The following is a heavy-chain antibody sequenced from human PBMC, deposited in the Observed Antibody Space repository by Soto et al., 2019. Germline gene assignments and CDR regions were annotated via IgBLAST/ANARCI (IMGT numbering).Heavy chain of an antibody. J-gene: IGHJ4*02. CDR2: ISGSGGST. D-gene: IGHD2-15*01. V-gene: IGHV3-23*01. Sequence: GGSLRLSCAASGFTFSSYAMSWVRQAPGKGLEWVSAISGSGGSTYYADSVKGRFNISRDNSKNTLYLQMNSLRAEDTAVHYCAKGPRKYCSGGSCYSWGQGTLVTVSS. CDR3: AKGPRKYCSGGSCYS. CDR1: GFTFSSYA.